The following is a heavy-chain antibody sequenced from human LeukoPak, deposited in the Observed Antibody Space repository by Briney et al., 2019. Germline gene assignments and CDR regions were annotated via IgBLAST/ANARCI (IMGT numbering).Heavy chain of an antibody. J-gene: IGHJ5*02. CDR3: ARYNWNTWFDP. CDR2: IHYSGHT. D-gene: IGHD1/OR15-1a*01. V-gene: IGHV4-59*01. CDR1: GGSISSYY. Sequence: SETLSLTCTVSGGSISSYYWTWIRQSPGKGLEWIAYIHYSGHTNYSPSLNSRVTISLDTSKNQFSLELSSVTAADTAVYYCARYNWNTWFDPWGQGTLVIVSS.